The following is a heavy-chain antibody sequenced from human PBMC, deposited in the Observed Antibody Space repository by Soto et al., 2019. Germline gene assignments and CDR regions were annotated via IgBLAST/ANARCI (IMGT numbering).Heavy chain of an antibody. CDR3: ARDLSYYSDDC. V-gene: IGHV3-33*01. CDR1: GFTFSSHG. CDR2: IWYDGSRK. J-gene: IGHJ4*02. Sequence: PGGSLRLSCAASGFTFSSHGMHWVRQAPGKGLEWVAVIWYDGSRKHYADSVEGRFTISRDDSKSTLYLQMNSLRVEDTAVYYCARDLSYYSDDCWGQGTLVTVSS. D-gene: IGHD1-26*01.